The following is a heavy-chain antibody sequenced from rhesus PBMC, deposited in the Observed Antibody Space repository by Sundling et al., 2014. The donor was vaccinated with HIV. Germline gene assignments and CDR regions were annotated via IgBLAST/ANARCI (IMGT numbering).Heavy chain of an antibody. CDR3: AREFPSYNIFGD. V-gene: IGHV3-54*02. D-gene: IGHD3-3*01. Sequence: EVQLVESGGDLVQPGGSLRLSCAASGFTFSSYGIHWVRQAPGKGLEWVALIWFDGSKKYYADSVQGRFTISRDNSKNMLYLQMNNLKLDDTAVYYCAREFPSYNIFGDWGQGVLVTVSS. CDR1: GFTFSSYG. J-gene: IGHJ4*01. CDR2: IWFDGSKK.